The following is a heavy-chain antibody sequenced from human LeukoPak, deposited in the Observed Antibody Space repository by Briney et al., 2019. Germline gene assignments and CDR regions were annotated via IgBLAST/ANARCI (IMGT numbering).Heavy chain of an antibody. D-gene: IGHD2-2*01. CDR2: ISYDGSNK. CDR1: GFTFSSYG. Sequence: GGSLRLSCAASGFTFSSYGMHWVRQAPGKGLEWVAVISYDGSNKYYADSVKGRFTISRDNSKNTLYLQMNSLRVEDTAVYYCARGGSCSSTSCYCDYWGQGTLVTVSS. J-gene: IGHJ4*02. V-gene: IGHV3-30*03. CDR3: ARGGSCSSTSCYCDY.